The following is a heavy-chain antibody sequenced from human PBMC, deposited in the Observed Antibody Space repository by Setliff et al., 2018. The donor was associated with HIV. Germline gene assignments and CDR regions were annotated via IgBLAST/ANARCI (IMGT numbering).Heavy chain of an antibody. CDR3: ARETYYYDSIGYWRSDAFDV. J-gene: IGHJ3*01. CDR2: IHSSGST. V-gene: IGHV4-4*08. CDR1: SGSVSGYY. Sequence: PSETLSLTCSVSSGSVSGYYWGWIRQPPGKKLEWIGYIHSSGSTIYSASLKSRVSISVDTSKNQVSLRLSSVTAADTAVYYCARETYYYDSIGYWRSDAFDVWGQGTMVTVSS. D-gene: IGHD3-22*01.